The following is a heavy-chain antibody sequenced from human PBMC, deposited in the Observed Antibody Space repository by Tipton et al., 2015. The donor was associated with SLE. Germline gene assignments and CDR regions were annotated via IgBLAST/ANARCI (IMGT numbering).Heavy chain of an antibody. Sequence: LRLSCTVSGGSISSYYWTWIRQPPGKGLEWIGNIFYSGSTNYNPSLKSRVTISVDTSKNQFSLKLSSVTAADTAVYYCARDLGYSYGTWFDPWGQGTLVTVSS. V-gene: IGHV4-59*01. J-gene: IGHJ5*02. D-gene: IGHD5-18*01. CDR2: IFYSGST. CDR1: GGSISSYY. CDR3: ARDLGYSYGTWFDP.